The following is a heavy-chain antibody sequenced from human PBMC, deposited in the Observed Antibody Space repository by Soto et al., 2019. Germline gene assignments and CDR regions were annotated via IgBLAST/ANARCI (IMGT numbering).Heavy chain of an antibody. J-gene: IGHJ5*02. CDR1: GGSISSYY. V-gene: IGHV4-59*01. Sequence: SETLSLTCTVSGGSISSYYWSWIRQPPGKGLEWIGYIYYSGSTNYNPSLKSRVTISVDTSKNQFSLKLSSVTAADTAVYYCARFRYCSSTSCRTWLDLWGQGTLVTVSS. CDR3: ARFRYCSSTSCRTWLDL. CDR2: IYYSGST. D-gene: IGHD2-2*01.